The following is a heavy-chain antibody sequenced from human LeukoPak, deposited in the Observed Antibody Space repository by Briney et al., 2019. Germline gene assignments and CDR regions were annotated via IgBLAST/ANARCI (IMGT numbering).Heavy chain of an antibody. CDR3: AKVTYGDLDYFDY. D-gene: IGHD4-17*01. CDR2: ISSDGTDR. V-gene: IGHV3-30-3*01. J-gene: IGHJ4*02. Sequence: PGGSLRLSCSGSGFTFGFHGVHWVRQAPGKGLEWVAVISSDGTDRRYADSLKGQSSISRDNSKNTVSLQMHSLRVEDTAVYYCAKVTYGDLDYFDYWGQGTLVTVSS. CDR1: GFTFGFHG.